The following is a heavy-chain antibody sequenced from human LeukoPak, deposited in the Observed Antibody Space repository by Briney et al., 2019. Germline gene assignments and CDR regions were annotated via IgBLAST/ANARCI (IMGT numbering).Heavy chain of an antibody. J-gene: IGHJ4*02. CDR1: GFTFSSYW. Sequence: GGSLRLSCAASGFTFSSYWMSWARQAPGKGLEWVANIKQDKSEKYYVDSVKGRFTISRDNAKNSLYLQMNSLRAEDTAVYYCARNLGYCSSTSCYTGTGDYWGQGTLVTVSS. V-gene: IGHV3-7*01. CDR2: IKQDKSEK. CDR3: ARNLGYCSSTSCYTGTGDY. D-gene: IGHD2-2*02.